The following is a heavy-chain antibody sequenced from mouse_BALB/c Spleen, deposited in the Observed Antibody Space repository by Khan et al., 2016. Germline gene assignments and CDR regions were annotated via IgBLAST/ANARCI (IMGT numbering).Heavy chain of an antibody. CDR2: VYPGDGDT. Sequence: QVQLQQSGAELARPGASVKLSCMASGDTFTNYWMHWLKQRPGQGLEWIGAVYPGDGDTQYTQKFRGKATLTADKSSSTAYMQLSSLASEDSAVXYCARGLGRPYFDYWGQGSTLTVSS. CDR3: ARGLGRPYFDY. V-gene: IGHV1-87*01. J-gene: IGHJ2*01. D-gene: IGHD4-1*01. CDR1: GDTFTNYW.